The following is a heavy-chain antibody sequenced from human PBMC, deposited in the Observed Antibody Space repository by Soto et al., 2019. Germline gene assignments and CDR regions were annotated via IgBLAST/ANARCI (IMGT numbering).Heavy chain of an antibody. J-gene: IGHJ5*02. D-gene: IGHD6-19*01. V-gene: IGHV3-30-3*01. CDR1: GFTFSSYA. CDR2: ISYDGSNK. CDR3: ARGSIPYSSGWGGFDP. Sequence: QVQLVESGGGVVQPGRSLRLSCAASGFTFSSYAMHWVRQAPGKGLEWVAVISYDGSNKYYADSVKGRFTISRDNSKNXLYLQMNSLRAEDTAVYYCARGSIPYSSGWGGFDPWGQGTLVTVSS.